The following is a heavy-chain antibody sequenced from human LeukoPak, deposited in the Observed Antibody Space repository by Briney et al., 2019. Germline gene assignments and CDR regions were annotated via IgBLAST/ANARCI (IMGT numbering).Heavy chain of an antibody. Sequence: GGSLRLSCAASGFTFSSYWMSWVRQAPGKGLEWVANIKQDGSEKYYVDSVKGRFTISRDNAKNSLYLQMNSLRAEDTAVYYCARVGLVITHHYFDYWGQGTLVTVSS. CDR1: GFTFSSYW. D-gene: IGHD3/OR15-3a*01. J-gene: IGHJ4*02. CDR2: IKQDGSEK. V-gene: IGHV3-7*01. CDR3: ARVGLVITHHYFDY.